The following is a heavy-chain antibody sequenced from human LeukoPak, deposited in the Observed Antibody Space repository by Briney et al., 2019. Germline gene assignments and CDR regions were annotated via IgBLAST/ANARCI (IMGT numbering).Heavy chain of an antibody. CDR1: GFTFSSYG. CDR3: ARDMEDYRNYNWFDP. CDR2: MWYDGSNK. Sequence: GGSLRLSCAASGFTFSSYGMHWVRRAPGKGLEWVAVMWYDGSNKYYAVSVKGRFTISRDNSKNTLYLQMNSLRAEDTAVYYCARDMEDYRNYNWFDPWGQGTLVTVSP. V-gene: IGHV3-33*01. J-gene: IGHJ5*02. D-gene: IGHD4-11*01.